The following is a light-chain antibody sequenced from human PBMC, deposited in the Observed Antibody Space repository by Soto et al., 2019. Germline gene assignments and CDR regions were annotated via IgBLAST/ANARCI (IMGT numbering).Light chain of an antibody. Sequence: EVVLTQSPASLSLSPGEGATLSCRASQSVSSNLAWYQQKPGQAPRLLIYGASTRATGIPARFSASGSGTDFTLTISRLEPEDSAVYYCQQYKTFGQGTKVDNK. CDR2: GAS. V-gene: IGKV3-15*01. J-gene: IGKJ1*01. CDR1: QSVSSN. CDR3: QQYKT.